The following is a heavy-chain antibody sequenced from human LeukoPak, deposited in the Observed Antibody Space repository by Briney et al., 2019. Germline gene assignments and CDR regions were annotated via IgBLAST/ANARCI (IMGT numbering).Heavy chain of an antibody. CDR1: GGSISSSSYY. CDR2: IYHSGST. Sequence: SETLSLTCTVSGGSISSSSYYWGWIRQPPGKGLEWIGEIYHSGSTNYNPSLKSRITISVDKSKNQFSLKLSSVTAADTAVYYCARERSGSEIFDRSFDIWGQGTMVTVSS. CDR3: ARERSGSEIFDRSFDI. V-gene: IGHV4-39*07. D-gene: IGHD3-3*01. J-gene: IGHJ3*02.